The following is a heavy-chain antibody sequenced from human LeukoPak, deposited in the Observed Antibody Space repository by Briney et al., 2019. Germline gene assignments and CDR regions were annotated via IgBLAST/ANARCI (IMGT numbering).Heavy chain of an antibody. Sequence: PGGSLRLSCAASGFTFSSYGMHWVLQAPGKGLEWVAFIRYDGSNKYYADSVKGRFTISRDNSKNTLYLQMNSLRAEDTAVYYCAKDIRSGSYGGDYWGQGTLVTVSS. CDR3: AKDIRSGSYGGDY. CDR1: GFTFSSYG. V-gene: IGHV3-30*02. CDR2: IRYDGSNK. D-gene: IGHD3-10*01. J-gene: IGHJ4*02.